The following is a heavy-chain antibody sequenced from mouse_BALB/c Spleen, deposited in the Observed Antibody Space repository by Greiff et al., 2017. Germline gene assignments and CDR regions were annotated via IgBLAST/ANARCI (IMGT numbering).Heavy chain of an antibody. D-gene: IGHD2-3*01. CDR2: IRSKSNNYAT. V-gene: IGHV10-1*02. Sequence: EVQGVESGGGLVQPKGSLKLSCAASGFTFNTYAMNWVRQAPGKGLEWVARIRSKSNNYATYYADSVKDRFTISRDDSQSMLYLQMNNLKTEDTAMYYCVRHGLDGYFVNYAMDYWGQGTSVTVSS. J-gene: IGHJ4*01. CDR1: GFTFNTYA. CDR3: VRHGLDGYFVNYAMDY.